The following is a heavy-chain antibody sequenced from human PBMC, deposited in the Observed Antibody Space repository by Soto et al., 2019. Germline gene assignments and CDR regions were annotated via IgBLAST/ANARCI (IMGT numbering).Heavy chain of an antibody. CDR3: ARVNSGIEYSNGMAV. V-gene: IGHV3-21*02. CDR1: GFTFSHYS. D-gene: IGHD6-13*01. Sequence: EVQLVESGGGLVKPGGSLRLSCAASGFTFSHYSMNWVRQAPGKGLEWVSSISGGGTYRYYAESVKGRFTISRDNAKNALDLQMNSLRAEDTAVYYCARVNSGIEYSNGMAVWGQGTTVTVSS. CDR2: ISGGGTYR. J-gene: IGHJ6*02.